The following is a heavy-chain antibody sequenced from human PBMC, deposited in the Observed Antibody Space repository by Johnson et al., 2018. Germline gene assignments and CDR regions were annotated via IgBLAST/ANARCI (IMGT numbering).Heavy chain of an antibody. D-gene: IGHD2-15*01. CDR3: ARDSQAATQFYYYYYMDV. CDR2: IYYSGST. CDR1: GASIKGYS. V-gene: IGHV4-59*01. J-gene: IGHJ6*03. Sequence: QVQLQESGPGLVKPSETLSLTCTVFGASIKGYSWSWIRQPPGKGLEWIGYIYYSGSTNYNPSLKSRVTISVDTSKNQFSLKLSSVTAADTAVYYCARDSQAATQFYYYYYMDVWGKGTTVTVSS.